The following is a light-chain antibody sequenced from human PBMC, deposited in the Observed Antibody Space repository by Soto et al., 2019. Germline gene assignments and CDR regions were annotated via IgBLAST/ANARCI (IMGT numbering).Light chain of an antibody. CDR1: QSVLYSCNNKNY. CDR3: QQYYSTPWT. Sequence: IVMTQSPDSLAVSLGERATINCKSSQSVLYSCNNKNYLAWYQQKPGQPPKLLIYWASTRESGVPDRFSGSGSGTDFTLTNSSLQAEDVAVYYCQQYYSTPWTFCQGTKVEIK. V-gene: IGKV4-1*01. J-gene: IGKJ1*01. CDR2: WAS.